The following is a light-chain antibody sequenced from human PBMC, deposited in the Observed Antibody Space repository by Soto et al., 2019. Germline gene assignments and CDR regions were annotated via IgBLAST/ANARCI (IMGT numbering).Light chain of an antibody. CDR2: DVS. V-gene: IGLV2-11*01. CDR3: CSYAGSYTFYV. Sequence: QSVLTQPRSVSGSRGQSVTISCTGTSSDVGGYNYVSWYQHHPGKAPKLMIYDVSKRPSGVPDRFSGSKSGNTASLTISGLQAEDEADYYCCSYAGSYTFYVFGTGTKVTVL. J-gene: IGLJ1*01. CDR1: SSDVGGYNY.